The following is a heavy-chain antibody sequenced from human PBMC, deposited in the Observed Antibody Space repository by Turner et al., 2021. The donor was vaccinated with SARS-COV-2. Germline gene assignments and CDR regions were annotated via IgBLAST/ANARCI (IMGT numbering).Heavy chain of an antibody. V-gene: IGHV3-53*01. Sequence: EVQQVESGGGVSQPGGTLRLSCAASGFTVSSNYISWVRQAPGKGLEWVSIIYNGGSTYYADSVKGRFTISRDNSKTTLYLQMNRLRAEDTAVYYCATAEAAMITFGDLDYWGQGTLVSVSS. D-gene: IGHD3-16*01. CDR2: IYNGGST. CDR1: GFTVSSNY. CDR3: ATAEAAMITFGDLDY. J-gene: IGHJ4*02.